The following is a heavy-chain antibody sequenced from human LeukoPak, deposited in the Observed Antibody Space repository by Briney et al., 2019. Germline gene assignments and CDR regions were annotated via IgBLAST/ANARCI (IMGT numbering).Heavy chain of an antibody. J-gene: IGHJ4*02. V-gene: IGHV1-2*02. Sequence: ASLKVSFKASGYTFTGYYMHWVRQAPGQGLEWMGWINPNSGGTNYAQKFQGRVTMTRDTSISTAYMELSRLRSDDTAVYYCARDSCSGGSCYYRFDYWGQGTLVTVSS. CDR2: INPNSGGT. CDR3: ARDSCSGGSCYYRFDY. D-gene: IGHD2-15*01. CDR1: GYTFTGYY.